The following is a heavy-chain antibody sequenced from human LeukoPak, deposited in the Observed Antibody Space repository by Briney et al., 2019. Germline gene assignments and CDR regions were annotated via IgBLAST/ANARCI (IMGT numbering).Heavy chain of an antibody. CDR2: ISGSGGST. CDR1: GFTFSSYA. Sequence: GGSLRLSCAASGFTFSSYAMSWVRQAPGKGLEWVSAISGSGGSTYYADSVKGRFTISRDNSKNTLYLQMNSLRAEDTAVYYCAKDRLTVAGTFDYFDYWGQGTLVTVSS. V-gene: IGHV3-23*01. J-gene: IGHJ4*02. CDR3: AKDRLTVAGTFDYFDY. D-gene: IGHD6-19*01.